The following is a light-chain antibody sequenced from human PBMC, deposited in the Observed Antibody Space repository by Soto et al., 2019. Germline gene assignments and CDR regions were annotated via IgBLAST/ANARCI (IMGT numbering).Light chain of an antibody. Sequence: DIQITQSPSTLSASVGDRVTITCRASQSISSWLAWYQQKPGEAPNLLIYKASNLKSGVPSRFSGSGSGTEFTLTISSLQPDDFATHYCQQYNSYSITFGQGTRLEIK. CDR2: KAS. J-gene: IGKJ5*01. CDR1: QSISSW. CDR3: QQYNSYSIT. V-gene: IGKV1-5*03.